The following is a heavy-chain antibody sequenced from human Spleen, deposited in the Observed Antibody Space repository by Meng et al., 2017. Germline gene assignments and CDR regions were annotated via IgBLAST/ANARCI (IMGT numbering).Heavy chain of an antibody. CDR1: GYSFTGYG. V-gene: IGHV1-18*01. Sequence: QVQLVQSGAEVKESGAAVKVSCKASGYSFTGYGITWVREAPGQGLEWMGWISAYDGNTKYAQKFQDRVILTTDTSTSTAYMELRSLRSDDTAVYFCARESFQFGDYWGQGTLVTVSS. D-gene: IGHD3-10*01. CDR3: ARESFQFGDY. CDR2: ISAYDGNT. J-gene: IGHJ4*02.